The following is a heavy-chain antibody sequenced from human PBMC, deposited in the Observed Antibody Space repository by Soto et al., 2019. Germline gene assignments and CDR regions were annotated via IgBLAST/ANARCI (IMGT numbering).Heavy chain of an antibody. Sequence: ASVKVSCKASGGTFSSYAISWVRQAPGQGLEWMGGIIPIFGTANYAQKFQGRVTITADKSTSTAYMELSSLRSEDTAVYYCARGGDSSGFDNWFDPWGQGTLVTVSS. CDR1: GGTFSSYA. J-gene: IGHJ5*02. D-gene: IGHD3-22*01. CDR2: IIPIFGTA. CDR3: ARGGDSSGFDNWFDP. V-gene: IGHV1-69*06.